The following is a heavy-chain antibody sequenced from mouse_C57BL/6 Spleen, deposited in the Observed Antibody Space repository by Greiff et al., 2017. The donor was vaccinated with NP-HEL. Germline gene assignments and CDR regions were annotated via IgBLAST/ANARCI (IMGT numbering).Heavy chain of an antibody. CDR1: GYTFTSYG. CDR2: IYPRSGNT. CDR3: ARPPYYSNLYFDD. D-gene: IGHD2-5*01. J-gene: IGHJ2*01. Sequence: VKLQQSGAELARPGASVKLSCKASGYTFTSYGISWVKQRTGQGLEWIGEIYPRSGNTYYNEKFKGKATLTADKSSSTAYMELRSLTSEDSAVYFCARPPYYSNLYFDDWGKGTTLTVSS. V-gene: IGHV1-81*01.